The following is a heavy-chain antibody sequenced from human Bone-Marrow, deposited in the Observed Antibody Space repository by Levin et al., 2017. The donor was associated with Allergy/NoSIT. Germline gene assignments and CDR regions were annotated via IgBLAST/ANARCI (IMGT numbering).Heavy chain of an antibody. CDR3: ARGRKRTYCSGGSCYSSGAFDI. Sequence: KPSETLSLTCAVYGGSFSGYYWSWIRQPPGKGLEWIGEINHSGSTNYNPSLKSRVTISVDTSKNQFSLKLSSVTAADTAVYYCARGRKRTYCSGGSCYSSGAFDIWGQGTMVTVSS. J-gene: IGHJ3*02. D-gene: IGHD2-15*01. CDR1: GGSFSGYY. V-gene: IGHV4-34*01. CDR2: INHSGST.